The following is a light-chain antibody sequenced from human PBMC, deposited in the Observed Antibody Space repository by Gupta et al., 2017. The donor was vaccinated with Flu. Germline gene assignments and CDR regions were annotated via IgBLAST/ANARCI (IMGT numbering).Light chain of an antibody. V-gene: IGKV3-20*01. J-gene: IGKJ1*01. Sequence: ETVLAQSPGNLSVSPGERVTIFCRASHVVGSDYVAWYQQKVGRPPRLLIRAASKRAPGIPERFSGSGSGTYFNFYISRLEPEDFALYFCQQYGSSPPTFGQGTKVEI. CDR3: QQYGSSPPT. CDR2: AAS. CDR1: HVVGSDY.